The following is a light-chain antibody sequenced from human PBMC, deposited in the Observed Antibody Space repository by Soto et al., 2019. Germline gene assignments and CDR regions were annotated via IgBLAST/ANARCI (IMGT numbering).Light chain of an antibody. CDR1: QSVSSK. CDR3: QQYGSSSTST. V-gene: IGKV3D-15*01. J-gene: IGKJ1*01. CDR2: DAS. Sequence: EIVMTQSPATVSVSPGAGVTLSCRASQSVSSKLAWYHQKPGQPPRLLIYDASNRATGIPARFSGSGSGTDFTLTISSLEPEDFAVYYCQQYGSSSTSTFGQGTKVDIK.